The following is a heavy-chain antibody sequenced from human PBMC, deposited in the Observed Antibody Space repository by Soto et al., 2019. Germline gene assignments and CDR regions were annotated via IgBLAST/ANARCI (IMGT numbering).Heavy chain of an antibody. CDR2: ISGSGGST. CDR1: GFTFSSYA. J-gene: IGHJ5*02. D-gene: IGHD3-22*01. V-gene: IGHV3-23*01. CDR3: AKVMDYYDSSGYYYRGFDP. Sequence: GGSLRLSCAASGFTFSSYAMSWVRQAPGKGLEWVSAISGSGGSTFYADSVKGRSTISRDNSKNTLYLQMNSLRAEDTAVYYCAKVMDYYDSSGYYYRGFDPWGQGTLVTVSS.